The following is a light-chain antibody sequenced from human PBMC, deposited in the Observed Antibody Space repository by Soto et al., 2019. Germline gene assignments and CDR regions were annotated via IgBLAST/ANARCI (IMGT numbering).Light chain of an antibody. V-gene: IGKV1-5*01. CDR3: QQYENYWT. CDR2: GAS. J-gene: IGKJ1*01. Sequence: DTQMTQSPSTLSASAGDRVTITCRASQSISTWLAWYQQKPGKAPKLLIYGASSLASGVPSRFSGSGSGTEFSLTISNLQPDDCATYYCQQYENYWTFGQGTKVDIK. CDR1: QSISTW.